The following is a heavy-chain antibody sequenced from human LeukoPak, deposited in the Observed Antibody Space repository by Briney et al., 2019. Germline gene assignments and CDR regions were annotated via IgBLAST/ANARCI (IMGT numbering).Heavy chain of an antibody. CDR1: GGSFSGYY. J-gene: IGHJ4*02. V-gene: IGHV4-34*01. D-gene: IGHD3-3*01. CDR2: INHSGST. CDR3: ARTVTIFGVVIPHFDY. Sequence: PSETLSLTCAVYGGSFSGYYWSWIRQPPGKGLEWIGEINHSGSTNYNPSLKSRVTISVDKSKNQVSLRLNSMTAADTAVYYCARTVTIFGVVIPHFDYWGQGTLVTVSS.